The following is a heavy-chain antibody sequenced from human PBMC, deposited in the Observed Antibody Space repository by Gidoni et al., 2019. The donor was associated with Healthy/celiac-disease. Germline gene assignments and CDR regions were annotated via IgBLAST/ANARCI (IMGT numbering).Heavy chain of an antibody. J-gene: IGHJ3*02. CDR2: IDHSGST. V-gene: IGHV4-61*02. Sequence: QVQLQESGPGLVKPSQTLSLTGPVLGGSISGGSNYWCWIRQPAGKGLEWMGPIDHSGSTNYNPSPKSGVTISVDTSKNHFSLKLSSVTAADTAVYYCAMTYYYHSSGYFDDAFDIWGQGTMVTVSS. CDR1: GGSISGGSNY. CDR3: AMTYYYHSSGYFDDAFDI. D-gene: IGHD3-22*01.